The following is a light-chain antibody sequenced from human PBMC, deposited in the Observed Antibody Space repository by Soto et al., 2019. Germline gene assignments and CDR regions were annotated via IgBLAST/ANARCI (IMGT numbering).Light chain of an antibody. V-gene: IGLV2-14*01. CDR2: EVS. Sequence: QSALTQPASVSGSPGQSITISCTGTSSDVGGYNYVSWYQQHPGKAPKLMIYEVSNRPSGVSNHFSGSKSGNTASLTISGLQAEDEADYYCSSYTSSSTLVVFGTGTKLTV. CDR3: SSYTSSSTLVV. J-gene: IGLJ1*01. CDR1: SSDVGGYNY.